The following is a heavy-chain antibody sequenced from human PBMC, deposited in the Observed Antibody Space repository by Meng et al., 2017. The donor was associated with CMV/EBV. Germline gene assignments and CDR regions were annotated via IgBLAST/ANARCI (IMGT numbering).Heavy chain of an antibody. CDR1: GFTVSSNY. CDR2: IYSGGST. CDR3: ASTARNYYYYGMDV. V-gene: IGHV3-66*02. J-gene: IGHJ6*02. Sequence: GGSLRLSCAPSGFTVSSNYMGWVRQAPGKGLEWVSVIYSGGSTYYADSVKGRFTISRDNSKNTLYLQMNSLRPEDTAVYYCASTARNYYYYGMDVWGQGTTVTVSS. D-gene: IGHD2-21*02.